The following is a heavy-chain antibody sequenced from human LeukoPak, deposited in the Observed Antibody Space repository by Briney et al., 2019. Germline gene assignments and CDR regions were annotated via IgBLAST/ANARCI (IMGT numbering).Heavy chain of an antibody. D-gene: IGHD3-16*01. V-gene: IGHV3-48*02. J-gene: IGHJ4*02. CDR2: ISSSGGSM. CDR1: GFTFSSYS. CDR3: ARDQSVFLGAD. Sequence: PGGSLRLSCAASGFTFSSYSMNWVRQAPGKGLEWLSLISSSGGSMSYADSVKGRFTISRDNAKNSLYLQMSSLRDDDAALYYCARDQSVFLGADWGQGTLVTVSS.